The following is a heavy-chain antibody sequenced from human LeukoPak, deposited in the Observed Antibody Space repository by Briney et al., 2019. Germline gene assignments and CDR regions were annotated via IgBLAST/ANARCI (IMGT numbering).Heavy chain of an antibody. V-gene: IGHV1-2*06. CDR2: INCNGGGT. CDR3: ARDYGPYPGCSWFDP. CDR1: GYTFTGYY. D-gene: IGHD2-21*01. J-gene: IGHJ5*02. Sequence: ASVKVSCQASGYTFTGYYIHWVRQAPGQGLEWMERINCNGGGTSYAQKFQGRVTMTRDTSISTAYMELDRLTSDDTAVYYCARDYGPYPGCSWFDPWGQGTLVTVSS.